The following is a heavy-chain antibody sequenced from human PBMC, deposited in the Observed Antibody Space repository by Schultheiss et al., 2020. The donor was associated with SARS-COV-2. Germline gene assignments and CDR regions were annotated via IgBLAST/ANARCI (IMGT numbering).Heavy chain of an antibody. J-gene: IGHJ4*02. CDR3: ARNGFYSSNWYHFDS. CDR2: ISNSGSII. CDR1: GFTFSSYA. V-gene: IGHV3-48*03. Sequence: GGSLRLSCAASGFTFSSYAMHWVRQAPGKGLEWVTYISNSGSIIYYADSVKGRFTISRDNAKNSLYLQMNSLRAEDTGVYYCARNGFYSSNWYHFDSWGQGTLVTVSS. D-gene: IGHD6-13*01.